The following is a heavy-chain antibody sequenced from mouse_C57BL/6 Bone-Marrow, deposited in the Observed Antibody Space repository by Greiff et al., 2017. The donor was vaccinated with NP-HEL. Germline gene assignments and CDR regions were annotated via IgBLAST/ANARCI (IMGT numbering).Heavy chain of an antibody. D-gene: IGHD1-1*01. CDR3: AREYYGSSYGNAMVY. CDR1: GYTFTSYG. Sequence: QVQLQQSGAELARPGASVKLSCKASGYTFTSYGISWVKQRTGQGLEWIGEIYPRSGNTYYNEKFKGKATLTADKSSSTAYMELRSLTSEDSAVYFCAREYYGSSYGNAMVYWGQGTSVTVSS. CDR2: IYPRSGNT. J-gene: IGHJ4*01. V-gene: IGHV1-81*01.